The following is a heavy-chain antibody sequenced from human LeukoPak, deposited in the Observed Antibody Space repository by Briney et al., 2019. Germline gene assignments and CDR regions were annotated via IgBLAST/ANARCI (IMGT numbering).Heavy chain of an antibody. Sequence: ETLSLTCTVSGGSISSHYWSWIRQPPGKGLEWIGYIYYSGSTNYNPSLKSRVTISVDTSKNQFSLKLSSVTAADTAVYYCARGPEYSGYDFDYWGQGTLVTVSS. J-gene: IGHJ4*02. V-gene: IGHV4-59*11. CDR2: IYYSGST. CDR1: GGSISSHY. D-gene: IGHD5-12*01. CDR3: ARGPEYSGYDFDY.